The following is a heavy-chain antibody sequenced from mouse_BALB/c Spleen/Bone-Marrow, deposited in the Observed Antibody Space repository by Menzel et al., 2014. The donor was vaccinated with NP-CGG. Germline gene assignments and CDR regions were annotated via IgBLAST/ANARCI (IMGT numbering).Heavy chain of an antibody. D-gene: IGHD1-1*01. CDR2: ISSGSGTI. J-gene: IGHJ4*01. V-gene: IGHV5-17*02. CDR3: ARSGYGGTLYAMDY. Sequence: EVMLVESGGGLVRPGGSRKLSCAASGFTFSSFGMHWVRQAPEKGLEWVAYISSGSGTIYYADTAKGRFTISRDNPKNTLCLQMTSLRSEDTAMYDCARSGYGGTLYAMDYWGQGTSVTGSS. CDR1: GFTFSSFG.